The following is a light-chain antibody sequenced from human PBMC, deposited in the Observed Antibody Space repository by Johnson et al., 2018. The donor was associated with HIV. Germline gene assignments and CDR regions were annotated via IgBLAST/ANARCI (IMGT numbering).Light chain of an antibody. J-gene: IGLJ1*01. CDR2: ENN. CDR3: GTWDSSLSGLYV. Sequence: QSVLTQSPSVSAAPGQKVTISCSGSSSNIGNNYVSWYQQLPRTAPKLLIYENNKRPSGVPDRFSGSKSDTSATLGITGLQTGDEADYYCGTWDSSLSGLYVFGTGTKVTVL. V-gene: IGLV1-51*02. CDR1: SSNIGNNY.